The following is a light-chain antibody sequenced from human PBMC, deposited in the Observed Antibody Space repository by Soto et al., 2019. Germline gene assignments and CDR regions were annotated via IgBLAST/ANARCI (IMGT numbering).Light chain of an antibody. CDR1: SSNIGSNT. CDR3: SAWDDSLHGVV. CDR2: SNN. V-gene: IGLV1-44*01. J-gene: IGLJ2*01. Sequence: QSVLTQPPSASGTPGQRVTISCSGSSSNIGSNTVDWYQQLPGTAPKLLIYSNNQRPSGVPDRFSGSKSDTSASLAICGLQSEDEADYYCSAWDDSLHGVVFGGGTKLTVL.